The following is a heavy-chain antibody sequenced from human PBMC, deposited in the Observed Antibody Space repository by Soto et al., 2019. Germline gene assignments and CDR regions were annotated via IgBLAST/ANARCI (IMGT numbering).Heavy chain of an antibody. D-gene: IGHD3-22*01. CDR1: GFTFSSYG. Sequence: QVQLVESGGGVVQPGRSLRLSCAASGFTFSSYGMHWVRQAPGKGLEWVAVIWYDGSNKYYADSVKGRFTISRDNSKITLYLQMNSLRAEDTAVYYCARDNVYYDSSGYYLDYWGQGTLVTVSS. J-gene: IGHJ4*02. CDR2: IWYDGSNK. V-gene: IGHV3-33*01. CDR3: ARDNVYYDSSGYYLDY.